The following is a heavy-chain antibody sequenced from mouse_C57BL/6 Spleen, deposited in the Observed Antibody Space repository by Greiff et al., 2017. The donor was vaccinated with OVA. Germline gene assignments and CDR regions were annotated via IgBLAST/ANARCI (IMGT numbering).Heavy chain of an antibody. D-gene: IGHD1-1*01. CDR1: GFTFSSYA. Sequence: EVKLMESGEGLVKPGGSLKLSCAASGFTFSSYAMSWVRQTPEKRLEWVAYISSGGDYIYYADTVQGRFTISRDNARNTLYLQMSSLKSEDTAMYYCTREGFDYGSSYWYFDVWGTGTTVTVSS. CDR2: ISSGGDYI. V-gene: IGHV5-9-1*02. CDR3: TREGFDYGSSYWYFDV. J-gene: IGHJ1*03.